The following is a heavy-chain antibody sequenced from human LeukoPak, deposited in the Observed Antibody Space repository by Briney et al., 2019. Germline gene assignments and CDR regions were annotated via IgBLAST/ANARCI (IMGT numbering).Heavy chain of an antibody. D-gene: IGHD1-14*01. Sequence: GGSLRLSCAASGFTFSSYAMHWVRQAPGKGLEWVAVISYDGSNKYYADSVKGRFTISRDNSKNTLYLQMNSLRAEDTAVYYCATPEPMNYYYYMDVWGKGTTVTVSS. CDR1: GFTFSSYA. CDR2: ISYDGSNK. J-gene: IGHJ6*03. CDR3: ATPEPMNYYYYMDV. V-gene: IGHV3-30-3*01.